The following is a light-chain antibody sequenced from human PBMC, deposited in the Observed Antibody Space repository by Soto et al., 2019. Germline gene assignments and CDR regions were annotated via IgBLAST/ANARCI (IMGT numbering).Light chain of an antibody. CDR1: SSNIGSNT. J-gene: IGLJ3*02. V-gene: IGLV1-44*01. CDR3: AAWDDSRVV. Sequence: QSVLTQPPSASGTPGQRVTISCSGSSSNIGSNTVNWYQQLPGTAPKLLIYSNNQRPSGVPARFSGSKSGTSASLAISGLQSEDEADYYCAAWDDSRVVFGGGTKLTVL. CDR2: SNN.